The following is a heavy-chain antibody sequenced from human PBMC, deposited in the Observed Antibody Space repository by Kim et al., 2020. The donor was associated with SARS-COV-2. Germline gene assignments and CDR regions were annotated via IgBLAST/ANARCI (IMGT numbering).Heavy chain of an antibody. V-gene: IGHV3-64D*06. D-gene: IGHD3-9*01. Sequence: GGSLRLSCSASGFTFSSYAMHWVRQAPGKGLEYVSAISSNGGSTYYTDSVKGRFTISRDNSKNTLYLQMSSLSAEDTAVYYCVKDRGLAVRYFDWLLAWRDFDYWGQGTLVTVSS. CDR1: GFTFSSYA. J-gene: IGHJ4*02. CDR2: ISSNGGST. CDR3: VKDRGLAVRYFDWLLAWRDFDY.